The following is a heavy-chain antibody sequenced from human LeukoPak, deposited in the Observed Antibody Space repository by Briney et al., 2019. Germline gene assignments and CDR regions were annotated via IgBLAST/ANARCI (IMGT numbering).Heavy chain of an antibody. CDR2: IIPIFGTA. V-gene: IGHV1-69*05. CDR1: GGTFSSYA. J-gene: IGHJ6*03. CDR3: ARRRRNYYYYYMDV. Sequence: ASVKVSCKASGGTFSSYAISWVRQAPGQGLEWMGRIIPIFGTANYAQKFQGRVTITTDESTSTAYMELSSLRSEDTAVYYCARRRRNYYYYYMDVWGKGTTVTVSS.